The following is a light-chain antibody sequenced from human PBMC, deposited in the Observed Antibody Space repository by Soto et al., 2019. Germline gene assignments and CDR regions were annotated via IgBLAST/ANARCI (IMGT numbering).Light chain of an antibody. CDR3: QKYNSGGPLT. V-gene: IGKV1-27*01. CDR1: EGINNY. CDR2: AAS. J-gene: IGKJ4*01. Sequence: DIQMTQSPSSLSASIGDRVTLTCRATEGINNYLAWFQQKPGKVPKLLIYAASTLHSGVPSRFSGSGSGTDFTLTISSLQPDDVATYYCQKYNSGGPLTFGGGTKVEIK.